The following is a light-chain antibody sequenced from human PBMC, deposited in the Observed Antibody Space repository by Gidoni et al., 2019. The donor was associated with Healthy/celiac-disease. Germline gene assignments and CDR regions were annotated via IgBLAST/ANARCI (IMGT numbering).Light chain of an antibody. Sequence: DIHMTQSPSTLSASVGDRVTITCLASQSISSWLAWYQQKPGKAPKLLIYKASSLESGVPSRFSGSGSGTEFTLTISSLQPDDFATYYCQQYNSYWTFGQGTKVEIK. CDR3: QQYNSYWT. CDR1: QSISSW. V-gene: IGKV1-5*03. J-gene: IGKJ1*01. CDR2: KAS.